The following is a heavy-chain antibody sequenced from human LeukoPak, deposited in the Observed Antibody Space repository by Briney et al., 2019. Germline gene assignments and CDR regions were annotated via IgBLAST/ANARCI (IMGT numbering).Heavy chain of an antibody. Sequence: PSETLSLTCTVSGGSISSGGYSWSWIRQPPGKGLEWIGYIYHSGSTYYNPSLKSRVTISVDTSKNQFSLKLSSVTAADTAVYYCARIRSPGYYGSGSYYLDWGQGTLVTVSS. J-gene: IGHJ4*02. CDR1: GGSISSGGYS. CDR3: ARIRSPGYYGSGSYYLD. CDR2: IYHSGST. V-gene: IGHV4-30-2*01. D-gene: IGHD3-10*01.